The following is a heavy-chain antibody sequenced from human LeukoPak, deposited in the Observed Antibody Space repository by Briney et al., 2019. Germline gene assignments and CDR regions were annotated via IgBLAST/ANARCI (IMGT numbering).Heavy chain of an antibody. J-gene: IGHJ4*02. CDR2: ISGSSEST. D-gene: IGHD3-10*01. CDR3: ATGEFYDY. V-gene: IGHV3-23*01. CDR1: GFPFSRFA. Sequence: GGSLRLSCAASGFPFSRFAMTWVRQAPGKGLEWVSAISGSSESTNYADSVKGRFTISRDNSKNTLYLQMNSLRAEDTAVYYCATGEFYDYWGQGTLVTVSS.